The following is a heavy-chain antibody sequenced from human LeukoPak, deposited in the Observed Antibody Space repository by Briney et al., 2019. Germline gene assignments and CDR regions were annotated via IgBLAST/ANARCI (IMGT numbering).Heavy chain of an antibody. CDR3: AKDKSPYCSSTSCYYYYGMDV. CDR1: GFTLSSYW. D-gene: IGHD2-2*01. J-gene: IGHJ6*02. V-gene: IGHV3-7*01. Sequence: GGSLRLSCAASGFTLSSYWMSWVRQAPGKGLEWVANIKQDGSEKYYVDSVKGRFTISRDNSKNTLYLQMNSLRAEDTAVYYCAKDKSPYCSSTSCYYYYGMDVWGQGTTVTVSS. CDR2: IKQDGSEK.